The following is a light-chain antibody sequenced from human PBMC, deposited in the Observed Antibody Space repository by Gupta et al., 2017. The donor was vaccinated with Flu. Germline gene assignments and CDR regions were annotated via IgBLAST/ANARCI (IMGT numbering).Light chain of an antibody. CDR1: SSNIGSNY. Sequence: SVLTQPPSASGTPGQRVTISCSGSSSNIGSNYVFWYQQLPGTAPKLLIYRNTQRPSGVPDRFSASKSGTSASLAISGLRPEDEADYYCAAWDDSLSGRVFGGGTKLTVL. J-gene: IGLJ3*02. V-gene: IGLV1-47*01. CDR3: AAWDDSLSGRV. CDR2: RNT.